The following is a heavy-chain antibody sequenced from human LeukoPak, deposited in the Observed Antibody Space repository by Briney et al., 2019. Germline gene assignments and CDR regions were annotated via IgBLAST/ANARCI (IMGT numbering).Heavy chain of an antibody. CDR2: IRFDGSNK. CDR1: GFTFSSSG. D-gene: IGHD3-3*01. V-gene: IGHV3-30*02. CDR3: AKDYDFWSGYYSPTRGYFDY. Sequence: GGSLRLSCAACGFTFSSSGMHWVRQAPGKGLEWVAFIRFDGSNKYYADSVKGRFTISRDNSKNTLYLQMNSLRAEDAAVYYCAKDYDFWSGYYSPTRGYFDYWGQGTLVTVSS. J-gene: IGHJ4*02.